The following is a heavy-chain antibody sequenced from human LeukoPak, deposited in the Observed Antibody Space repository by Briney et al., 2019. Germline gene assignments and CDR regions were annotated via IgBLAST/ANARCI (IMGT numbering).Heavy chain of an antibody. Sequence: SETLSLTCTVSGGSISSYYWSWIRQPPGKGLEWIGYIHYSGSTNYNPSLKSRVTISVDTSKNQFSLKLSSVTAADTAVYYCARGRPRITMIVVVPFDIWGQGTMVTVSS. J-gene: IGHJ3*02. CDR3: ARGRPRITMIVVVPFDI. V-gene: IGHV4-59*12. CDR2: IHYSGST. D-gene: IGHD3-22*01. CDR1: GGSISSYY.